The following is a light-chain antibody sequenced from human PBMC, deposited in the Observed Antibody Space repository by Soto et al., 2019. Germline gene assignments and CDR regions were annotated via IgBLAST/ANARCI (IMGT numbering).Light chain of an antibody. CDR1: SSDVGTSNY. CDR2: DVT. J-gene: IGLJ1*01. CDR3: CSQTHTGTYV. V-gene: IGLV2-14*03. Sequence: QSALTQPASVSGSPGQSITISCTGTSSDVGTSNYVSWYQQHPGIAPKLMIFDVTLRPSGISNRFSGSKSGSTASLTISGLQAEDEADYYCCSQTHTGTYVFGTGTKLTVL.